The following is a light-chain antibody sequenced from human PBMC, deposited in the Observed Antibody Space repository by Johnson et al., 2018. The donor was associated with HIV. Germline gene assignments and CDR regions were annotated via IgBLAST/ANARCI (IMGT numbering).Light chain of an antibody. J-gene: IGLJ1*01. Sequence: QSVLTQPPSVSAAPGQKVTISCSGNNSNFGNYYLSWYQHLPGTAPKLLIYDNHKRPSGIPDRFSGSKSGTSATLGITGLQTGDEADYYCGTWDISLSANVFGTGTKVTVL. CDR2: DNH. CDR1: NSNFGNYY. V-gene: IGLV1-51*01. CDR3: GTWDISLSANV.